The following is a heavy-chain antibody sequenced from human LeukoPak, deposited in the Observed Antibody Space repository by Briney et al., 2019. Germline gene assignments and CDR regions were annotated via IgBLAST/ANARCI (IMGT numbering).Heavy chain of an antibody. CDR3: ARDIPSGFYTPDY. V-gene: IGHV3-7*01. J-gene: IGHJ4*02. CDR1: GFTFSDYW. Sequence: GGSLRLSCVACGFTFSDYWMSWVRRAPGRGLEWVANIETDGDQKNYVDSVKGRFAISRDNARNSLYLQMNSLRDEDTAVYYCARDIPSGFYTPDYWGRGTLVTVSS. CDR2: IETDGDQK. D-gene: IGHD3-3*01.